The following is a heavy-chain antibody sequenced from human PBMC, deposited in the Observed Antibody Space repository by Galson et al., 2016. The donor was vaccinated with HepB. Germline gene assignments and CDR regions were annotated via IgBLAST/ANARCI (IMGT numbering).Heavy chain of an antibody. CDR1: GDSITNFY. CDR2: IYYSGNT. CDR3: AREGIMGTTSPAFDL. Sequence: SETLSLTCTVSGDSITNFYWSWIRQTPEKGLEWIGYIYYSGNTNYNPSLKSRVIISLDSSMRQVSLNLSSVTAADTAMYFCAREGIMGTTSPAFDLWGQGTMVTVSS. V-gene: IGHV4-59*01. J-gene: IGHJ3*01. D-gene: IGHD1-14*01.